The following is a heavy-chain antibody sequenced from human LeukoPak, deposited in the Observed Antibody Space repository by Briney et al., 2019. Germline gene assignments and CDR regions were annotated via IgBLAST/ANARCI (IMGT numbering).Heavy chain of an antibody. CDR1: GFTFSSYA. D-gene: IGHD3-10*01. CDR3: ARDEQWALYYYGSGSSWYGMDV. J-gene: IGHJ6*02. CDR2: ISYDGSNK. V-gene: IGHV3-30-3*01. Sequence: GRSLRLSCAASGFTFSSYAMHWVRQAPGKGLEWVAVISYDGSNKYYADSVKGRFTISRDNSKNTLYLQMNSLRAEDTAVYYCARDEQWALYYYGSGSSWYGMDVWGQGTTVTVSS.